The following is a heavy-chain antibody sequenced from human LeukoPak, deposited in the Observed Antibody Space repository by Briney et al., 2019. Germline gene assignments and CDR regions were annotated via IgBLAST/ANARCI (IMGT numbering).Heavy chain of an antibody. CDR1: GFTFSSYG. D-gene: IGHD3-10*01. CDR3: ARDRRGGPIDS. Sequence: GRSLRFSCAASGFTFSSYGMHWVRQAPGKGLEWVAVIWYDGSNKYYADSVKGQFTISRDNSNNTLYLQMNSLRAEDTAVYYCARDRRGGPIDSWGERPLLTVSS. J-gene: IGHJ4*02. V-gene: IGHV3-33*01. CDR2: IWYDGSNK.